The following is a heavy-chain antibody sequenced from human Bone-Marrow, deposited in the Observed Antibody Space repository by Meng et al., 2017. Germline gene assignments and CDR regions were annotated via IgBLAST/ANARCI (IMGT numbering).Heavy chain of an antibody. V-gene: IGHV4-39*07. J-gene: IGHJ5*02. CDR3: ARVKMSITMIDPNWFDP. D-gene: IGHD3-22*01. Sequence: LQLPESGPVLVKPSETLSLTCTVSGGSISSSSYYWGWIRQPPGKGLEWIGSIYYSGSTYYNPSLKSRVTISVDTSKNQFSLKLSSVTAADTAVYYCARVKMSITMIDPNWFDPWGQGTLVTVSS. CDR1: GGSISSSSYY. CDR2: IYYSGST.